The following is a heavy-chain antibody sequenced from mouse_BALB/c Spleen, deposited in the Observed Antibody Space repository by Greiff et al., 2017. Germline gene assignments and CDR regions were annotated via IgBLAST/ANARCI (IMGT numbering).Heavy chain of an antibody. V-gene: IGHV2-2*02. J-gene: IGHJ3*01. Sequence: VKLMESGPGLVQPSQSLSITCTVSGFSLTSYGVHWVRQSPGKGLEWLGVIWSGGSTDYNAAFISRLSISKDNSKSQVFFKMNSLQANDTAIYYCARMGYDYAYWGQGTLVTVSA. CDR2: IWSGGST. CDR1: GFSLTSYG. CDR3: ARMGYDYAY. D-gene: IGHD2-4*01.